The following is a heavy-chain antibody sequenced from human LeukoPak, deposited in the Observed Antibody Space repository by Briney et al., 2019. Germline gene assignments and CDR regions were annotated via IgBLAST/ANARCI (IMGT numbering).Heavy chain of an antibody. V-gene: IGHV4-4*07. CDR1: GGSISSYY. D-gene: IGHD3-9*01. CDR2: IYTSGST. CDR3: ARALRYFDWLKGQGDAFDI. J-gene: IGHJ3*02. Sequence: SETLSLTCTVSGGSISSYYWSWIRQPAGKGLEWIGRIYTSGSTNYNPSLKSRVTMSVDKSKNQFSLKLSSVTAADTAVYYCARALRYFDWLKGQGDAFDIWGQGTMVTVSS.